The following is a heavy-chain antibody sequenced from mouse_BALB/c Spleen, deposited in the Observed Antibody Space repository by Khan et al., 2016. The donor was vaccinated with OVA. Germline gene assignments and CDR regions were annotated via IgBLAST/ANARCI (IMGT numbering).Heavy chain of an antibody. CDR1: RYAFTDFL. J-gene: IGHJ3*01. CDR3: ARGGYGSWAY. Sequence: QVQLQQSGAELVRPGTSVKVSCKASRYAFTDFLIEWLQQRPGQGLEWIGLINPGSGDTNYNEKFKGKATLTANKSSSTAYMQLNSLTSDDSAVYFCARGGYGSWAYWGQGTLVTVSA. CDR2: INPGSGDT. D-gene: IGHD1-1*02. V-gene: IGHV1-54*01.